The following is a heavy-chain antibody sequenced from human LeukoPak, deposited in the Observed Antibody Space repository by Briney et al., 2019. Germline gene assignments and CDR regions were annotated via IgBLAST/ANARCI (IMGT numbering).Heavy chain of an antibody. CDR2: ISGSGGST. D-gene: IGHD3-3*01. J-gene: IGHJ4*02. Sequence: GGSLRLSCAASGFTFSSYAMSWVRQAPGKGREWVSAISGSGGSTYYADSVKGRFTISRDNSKNTLYLQMNSLRAEDTAVYYCAKDRDFWSGYYYWTPEFDYWGQGTLVTVSS. V-gene: IGHV3-23*01. CDR3: AKDRDFWSGYYYWTPEFDY. CDR1: GFTFSSYA.